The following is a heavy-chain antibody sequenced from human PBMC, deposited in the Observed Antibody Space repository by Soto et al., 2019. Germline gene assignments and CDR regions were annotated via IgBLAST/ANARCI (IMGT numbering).Heavy chain of an antibody. CDR1: GFTFNNYA. D-gene: IGHD3-10*01. CDR3: AKGRCGAGSLTPRVDF. V-gene: IGHV3-23*01. Sequence: EVQLFASGGGLVQPGGSLRLSCAASGFTFNNYAMTWVRQAPGKGLEWVSAISGGGDTTSYADSVKGLFTVSRDGSKNTLYLQMSSLRAEDTALYYCAKGRCGAGSLTPRVDFWGQGTLVTVSS. J-gene: IGHJ4*02. CDR2: ISGGGDTT.